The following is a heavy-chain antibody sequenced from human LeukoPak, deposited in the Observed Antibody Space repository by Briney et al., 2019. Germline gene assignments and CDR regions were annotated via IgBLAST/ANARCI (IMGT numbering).Heavy chain of an antibody. J-gene: IGHJ4*02. CDR2: INPNSGGT. D-gene: IGHD4-11*01. Sequence: ASVKVSCKASGYTFTGYYMHWVRQAPGQGLEWMGWINPNSGGTNYAQKSQGRVTMTRDTSIRTAYMELSRLRSDDTAVYYCARVGIVSRMTTVTIFLGYWGQGTLVTVSS. CDR3: ARVGIVSRMTTVTIFLGY. CDR1: GYTFTGYY. V-gene: IGHV1-2*02.